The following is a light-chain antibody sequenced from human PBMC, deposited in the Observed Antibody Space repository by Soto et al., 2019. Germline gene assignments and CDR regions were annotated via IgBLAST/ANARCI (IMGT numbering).Light chain of an antibody. CDR2: MGS. CDR1: QSLLHSNGYNY. Sequence: DLVMTQSPLSLPVTPGEPASISCRSSQSLLHSNGYNYLDWYLQKTGQSPQLLIYMGSNRASGVPDRFSGSGSGTDFTLKISRVEAEDVGVYYCIQALQTPLTFGGGTKVDIK. J-gene: IGKJ4*01. V-gene: IGKV2-28*01. CDR3: IQALQTPLT.